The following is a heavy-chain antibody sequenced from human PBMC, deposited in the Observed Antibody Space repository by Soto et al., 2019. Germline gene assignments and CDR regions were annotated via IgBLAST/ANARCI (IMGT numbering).Heavy chain of an antibody. Sequence: QVQLVESGGGVVQPGTSLRLSCAASGLTFSSHGMHWVRQAPGKGLEWVAFIWSDGSKKYYADSVKGRFTISRDQSKSMLYLEMNSLRAEDTAIYSCGRDRSGSHYIDVWGQGTTVTVSS. CDR2: IWSDGSKK. D-gene: IGHD3-3*01. J-gene: IGHJ6*02. CDR1: GLTFSSHG. V-gene: IGHV3-33*01. CDR3: GRDRSGSHYIDV.